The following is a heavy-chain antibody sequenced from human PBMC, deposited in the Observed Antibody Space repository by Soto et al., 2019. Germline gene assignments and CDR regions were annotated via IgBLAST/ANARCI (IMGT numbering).Heavy chain of an antibody. CDR3: AGSLSGSASGPCDY. V-gene: IGHV3-53*01. D-gene: IGHD3-16*02. CDR1: AVTDSSHY. Sequence: SGSERHPCPASAVTDSSHYMSWVRQTPRKGLVWISVSYSRGSTYYADSVKGRFTITRDNSKNTLYLQINSMRTEVTAVYYWAGSLSGSASGPCDYWGQGTRCTVAS. J-gene: IGHJ4*02. CDR2: SYSRGST.